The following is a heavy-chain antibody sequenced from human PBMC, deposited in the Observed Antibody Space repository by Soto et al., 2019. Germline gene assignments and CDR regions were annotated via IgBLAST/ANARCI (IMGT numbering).Heavy chain of an antibody. D-gene: IGHD6-19*01. Sequence: SETLSLTCAVYGGSFSGYYWSWIRQPPGKGLEWIGEINHSGSTNYNPSLKSRVTISVDTSKNQFSLKLSSVTAADTAVYYCARVPETSIAVPSPHAFDIWGQGTMVNVSS. CDR3: ARVPETSIAVPSPHAFDI. CDR1: GGSFSGYY. CDR2: INHSGST. J-gene: IGHJ3*02. V-gene: IGHV4-34*01.